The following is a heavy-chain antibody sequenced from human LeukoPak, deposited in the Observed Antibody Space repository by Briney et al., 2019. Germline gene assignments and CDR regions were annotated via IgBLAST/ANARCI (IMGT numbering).Heavy chain of an antibody. CDR2: IYYSGST. J-gene: IGHJ3*02. CDR3: ARVLWFGELLFAFDI. CDR1: GGSISSYY. D-gene: IGHD3-10*01. Sequence: SETLSLTCTVSGGSISSYYWSWIRQPPGKGLEWIGYIYYSGSTNYNPSLKSRVTISVDTSKNQFSLKLSSVTAADTAVYYCARVLWFGELLFAFDIWGQGTMVTVSS. V-gene: IGHV4-59*12.